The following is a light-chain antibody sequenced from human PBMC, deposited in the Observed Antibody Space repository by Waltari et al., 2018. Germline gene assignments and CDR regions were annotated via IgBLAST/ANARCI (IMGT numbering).Light chain of an antibody. Sequence: DIQMTQSPSSLSASVGDRVTITCRASQSISSYLNWYQQKPGKAPKRLIYAASSLQSGVPSRFSGSGSGTAFTLTISSLQPEDFATYYCQQSYSTPPLFTFGPGTKVDIK. V-gene: IGKV1-39*01. J-gene: IGKJ3*01. CDR2: AAS. CDR1: QSISSY. CDR3: QQSYSTPPLFT.